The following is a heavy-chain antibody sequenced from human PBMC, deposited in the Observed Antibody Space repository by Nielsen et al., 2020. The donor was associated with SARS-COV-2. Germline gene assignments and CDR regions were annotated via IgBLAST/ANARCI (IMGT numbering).Heavy chain of an antibody. J-gene: IGHJ5*02. CDR2: IYPGDSDT. CDR3: ARFPYYYDSSGP. D-gene: IGHD3-22*01. Sequence: VRQMPGKGLEWMGIIYPGDSDTRYSPSFQGQVTISADRSMSTAYLQWSSLKASDTAIYYCARFPYYYDSSGPWGQGTLVTVSS. V-gene: IGHV5-51*01.